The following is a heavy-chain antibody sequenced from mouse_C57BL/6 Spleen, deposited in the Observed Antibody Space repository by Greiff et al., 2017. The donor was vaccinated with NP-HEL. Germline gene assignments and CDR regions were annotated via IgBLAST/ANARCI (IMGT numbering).Heavy chain of an antibody. CDR2: IDPETGGT. CDR1: GYTFTDYE. J-gene: IGHJ2*01. V-gene: IGHV1-15*01. CDR3: TGYYYGSSTFDY. Sequence: QVQLQQSGAELVRPGASVTLSCKASGYTFTDYEMHWVKQTPVHGLEWIGAIDPETGGTAYNQKFKGKAILTADKSSSTAYMELRSLTSEDSAVYYCTGYYYGSSTFDYWGQGTTLTVSS. D-gene: IGHD1-1*01.